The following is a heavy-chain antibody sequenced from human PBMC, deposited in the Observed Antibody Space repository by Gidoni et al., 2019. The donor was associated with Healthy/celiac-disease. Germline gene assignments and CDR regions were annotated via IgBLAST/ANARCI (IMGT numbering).Heavy chain of an antibody. CDR2: ISGSGGRT. J-gene: IGHJ3*02. D-gene: IGHD1-26*01. V-gene: IGHV3-23*01. CDR3: AKSAANSGSYGAFDI. CDR1: GFTFSSYA. Sequence: EVQLLESGGGLVQPGGSLRLSCSASGFTFSSYAMSWLRQAPGKGLEWVSEISGSGGRTYYADAGKGRFTISRDNSKNTLYLQMNSRRAEDTAVYYCAKSAANSGSYGAFDIWGQGTMVTVSS.